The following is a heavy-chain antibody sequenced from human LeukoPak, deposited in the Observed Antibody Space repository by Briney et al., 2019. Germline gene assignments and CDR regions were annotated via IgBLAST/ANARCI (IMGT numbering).Heavy chain of an antibody. Sequence: PGGSLRLSCAASGFTFSSYSMNWVRQAPGRGLEWVSYISSISSTIYYADSVKGRFTISRDNAKNSLYLQMNSLRAEDTAVYYCARAWGATTHDAFDIWGQGTMVTVSS. J-gene: IGHJ3*02. V-gene: IGHV3-48*04. D-gene: IGHD1-26*01. CDR3: ARAWGATTHDAFDI. CDR2: ISSISSTI. CDR1: GFTFSSYS.